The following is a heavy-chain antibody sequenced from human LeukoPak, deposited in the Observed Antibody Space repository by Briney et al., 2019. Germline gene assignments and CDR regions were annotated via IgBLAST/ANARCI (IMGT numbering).Heavy chain of an antibody. CDR2: ISYDGSNK. Sequence: GGSLRLSCAASGFTFSSYGMHWVRQAPGKGLEWVAVISYDGSNKYYADSVKGRFTISRDNSKNTLYLQMNSLRAEDTAVYYCAKDRAPLRYFDWLLNYWGQGTLVTVSS. CDR1: GFTFSSYG. CDR3: AKDRAPLRYFDWLLNY. V-gene: IGHV3-30*18. D-gene: IGHD3-9*01. J-gene: IGHJ4*02.